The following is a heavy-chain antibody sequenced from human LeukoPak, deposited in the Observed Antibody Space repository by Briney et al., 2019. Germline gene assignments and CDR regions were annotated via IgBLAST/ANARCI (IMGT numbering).Heavy chain of an antibody. D-gene: IGHD3-10*01. J-gene: IGHJ3*02. V-gene: IGHV3-48*02. Sequence: PGGSLRLSCAASGFTFSTYGMNWVRQAPGKGLEWVSSISGGSTTIYYADSVKGRFTISRDNGKNSLYLQMNSLRDEDTAVYYWARPRGFDIWGQGTMVTVS. CDR1: GFTFSTYG. CDR2: ISGGSTTI. CDR3: ARPRGFDI.